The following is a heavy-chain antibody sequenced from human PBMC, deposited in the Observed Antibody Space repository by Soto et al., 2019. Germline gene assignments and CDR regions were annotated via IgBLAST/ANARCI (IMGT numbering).Heavy chain of an antibody. J-gene: IGHJ5*02. V-gene: IGHV3-53*01. D-gene: IGHD1-20*01. CDR1: GFTFSSYA. CDR3: ARGYNWLDP. Sequence: PGGSLRLSCAASGFTFSSYAMSWVRQAAGKGLEWVSVIYDDVRTFYADSVRGRFTISRDKFNNTLYLQMNNVRADDTAVYYCARGYNWLDPWGQGTLVTVSS. CDR2: IYDDVRT.